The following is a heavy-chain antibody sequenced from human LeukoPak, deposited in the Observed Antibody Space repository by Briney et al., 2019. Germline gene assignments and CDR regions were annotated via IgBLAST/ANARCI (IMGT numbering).Heavy chain of an antibody. CDR2: INPNSGGT. CDR3: ARGIAVAGGLLDY. V-gene: IGHV1-2*02. Sequence: PKASVKVSCKASGYTFTGYYMHWVRQAPGQGLEWMGWINPNSGGTNYAQKFQGRVTMTRDTSISTAYMELSSLRSEDTAVYYCARGIAVAGGLLDYWGQGTLVTVSS. CDR1: GYTFTGYY. D-gene: IGHD6-19*01. J-gene: IGHJ4*02.